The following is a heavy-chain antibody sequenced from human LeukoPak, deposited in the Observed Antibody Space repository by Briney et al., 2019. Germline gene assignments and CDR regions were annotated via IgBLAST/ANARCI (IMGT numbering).Heavy chain of an antibody. V-gene: IGHV3-23*01. CDR1: GFTFSSYS. Sequence: GGSLRLSRAASGFTFSSYSMSWVRQAPGKGLEWVSSISGSGGRIDYADSVKGRFTISRDNSKNTLSLQMNSLTAEDTAVYYCAKNPRLEGWIYFDSWGQGILVTVSS. CDR3: AKNPRLEGWIYFDS. J-gene: IGHJ4*02. CDR2: ISGSGGRI. D-gene: IGHD1-1*01.